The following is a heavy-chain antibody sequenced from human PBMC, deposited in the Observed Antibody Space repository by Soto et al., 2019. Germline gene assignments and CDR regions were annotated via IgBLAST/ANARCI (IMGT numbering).Heavy chain of an antibody. D-gene: IGHD1-26*01. CDR1: GGSISIGGYS. J-gene: IGHJ6*02. Sequence: SETLSLTCAVSGGSISIGGYSLSWIRQPPGKGLEWIGYIYHSGSTYYNPSLKSRVTISVDRSKNQFSLKLSSVTAADTAVYYCARVVGHDYYYDYGMDVWGQGTPVTVSS. CDR3: ARVVGHDYYYDYGMDV. CDR2: IYHSGST. V-gene: IGHV4-30-2*01.